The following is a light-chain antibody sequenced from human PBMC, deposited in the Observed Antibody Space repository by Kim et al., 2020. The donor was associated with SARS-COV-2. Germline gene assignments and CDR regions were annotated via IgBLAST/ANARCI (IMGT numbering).Light chain of an antibody. CDR2: DTS. Sequence: VLTQSPVTLSLSPGERATLSCRAAQSVGNQLAWFIQKPGQAPSLLIYDTSNRAPGVPARFSGSGSGTDFTLTINSLEAEDFAVYYCQQRANWPRTFGQGTRLEIK. V-gene: IGKV3-11*01. CDR1: QSVGNQ. J-gene: IGKJ5*01. CDR3: QQRANWPRT.